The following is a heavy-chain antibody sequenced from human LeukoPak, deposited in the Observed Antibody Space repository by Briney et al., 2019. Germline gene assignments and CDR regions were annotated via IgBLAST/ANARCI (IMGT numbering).Heavy chain of an antibody. CDR1: GFTFSSYW. D-gene: IGHD6-19*01. CDR3: ARASYSSGWSSKY. J-gene: IGHJ4*02. Sequence: GGSLRLSCAASGFTFSSYWMSWVRQAPGKGLERVANIKQDGNERYYVDSVKGRFTISRDNAKNSLCLQMDSLRAEDTAVYYCARASYSSGWSSKYWGQGTLVTVSS. CDR2: IKQDGNER. V-gene: IGHV3-7*04.